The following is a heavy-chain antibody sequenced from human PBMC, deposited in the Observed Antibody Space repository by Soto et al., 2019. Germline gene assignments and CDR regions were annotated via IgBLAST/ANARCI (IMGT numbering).Heavy chain of an antibody. Sequence: QVQLKESGPGLVKPSQTLSLTCTVSGGSISSGDYYWGWIRQPPGKGLEWIGYIYYSGSTYYNPSLKSRVTISVDTSKTQFSLKLSTVTAADTALYYCARLVLLLQGRGFDPWGQGTLVTVSS. CDR2: IYYSGST. CDR1: GGSISSGDYY. J-gene: IGHJ5*02. CDR3: ARLVLLLQGRGFDP. V-gene: IGHV4-30-4*01. D-gene: IGHD2-15*01.